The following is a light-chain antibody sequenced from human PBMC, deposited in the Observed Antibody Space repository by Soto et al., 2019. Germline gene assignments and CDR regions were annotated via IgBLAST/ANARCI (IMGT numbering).Light chain of an antibody. Sequence: DIVMTQTPLSSPVTLGQAASISCRSSQSLLHSDGNTYLSWFQQRPGQPPRLLIYKVSDRFSGVPDRFSGRGAGTDFTRTISRVEAEDVGIYYCLQATQSHWTFGQGTKVEIK. CDR3: LQATQSHWT. V-gene: IGKV2-24*01. J-gene: IGKJ1*01. CDR2: KVS. CDR1: QSLLHSDGNTY.